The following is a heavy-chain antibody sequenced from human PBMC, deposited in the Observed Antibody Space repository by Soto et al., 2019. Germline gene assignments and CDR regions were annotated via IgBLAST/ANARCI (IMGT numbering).Heavy chain of an antibody. Sequence: QVQLVQPGAEVKKPGASVKVSCKASGYTFTNYGISWVRQAPGQGLEWMGWISANTGHTDYAEKYQGRVTMTTDTSTSTAYVELRSLTSDDTGVYYCTRDRSTGDYWGQGTLVTVSS. CDR3: TRDRSTGDY. J-gene: IGHJ4*02. CDR1: GYTFTNYG. CDR2: ISANTGHT. V-gene: IGHV1-18*01.